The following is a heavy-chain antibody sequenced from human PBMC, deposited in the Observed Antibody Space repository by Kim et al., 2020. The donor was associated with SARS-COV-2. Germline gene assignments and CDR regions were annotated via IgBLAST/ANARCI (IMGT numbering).Heavy chain of an antibody. D-gene: IGHD3-10*01. CDR1: GYTFTSYA. CDR2: INAGNGNT. V-gene: IGHV1-3*01. CDR3: ARGGMVRGVIVPPKF. Sequence: ASVKVSCKASGYTFTSYAMHWVRQAPGQRLEWMGWINAGNGNTKYSQKFQGRVTITRDTSASTAYMELSSLRSEDTAVYYCARGGMVRGVIVPPKFWGQGTLVTGSS. J-gene: IGHJ4*02.